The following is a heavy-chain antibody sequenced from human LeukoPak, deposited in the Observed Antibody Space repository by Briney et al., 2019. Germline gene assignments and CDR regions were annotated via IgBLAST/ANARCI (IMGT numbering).Heavy chain of an antibody. Sequence: SVKVSCKASGGTFSSYAISWVRQAPGQGLEWMGGIIPIFGTANYAQKFQGRVTITADESTSTAYMELSSLRSEDTAVYYCARGLGYGDYDSPYFDCWGQGTLVTVSS. CDR1: GGTFSSYA. D-gene: IGHD4-17*01. CDR3: ARGLGYGDYDSPYFDC. J-gene: IGHJ4*02. V-gene: IGHV1-69*13. CDR2: IIPIFGTA.